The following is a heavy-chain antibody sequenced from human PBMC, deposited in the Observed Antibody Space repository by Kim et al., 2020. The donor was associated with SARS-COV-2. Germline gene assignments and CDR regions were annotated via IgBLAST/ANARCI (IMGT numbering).Heavy chain of an antibody. J-gene: IGHJ4*02. CDR2: IKSKTDGGTT. CDR3: TTLATTTYYDILTGYYRLDS. CDR1: GFTFSNAW. D-gene: IGHD3-9*01. Sequence: GGSLRLSCAASGFTFSNAWMSWVRQAPGKGLEWVGRIKSKTDGGTTDYAAPVKGRFTISRDDSKNTLYLQMNSLKTEDTAVYYCTTLATTTYYDILTGYYRLDSWGQGTLVTVSS. V-gene: IGHV3-15*01.